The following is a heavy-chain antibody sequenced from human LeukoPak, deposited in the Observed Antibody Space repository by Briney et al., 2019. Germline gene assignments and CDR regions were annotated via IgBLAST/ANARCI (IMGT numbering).Heavy chain of an antibody. V-gene: IGHV1-46*01. CDR3: ARGRSPGTSMEYYYYMDV. Sequence: ASVKVSCKASGYTFTSYYMHWVRQAPGQGLEWMGIINPSGGSTSYAQKFQGRVTMTRNTSISTTYMELSSLRSEDTAVYYCARGRSPGTSMEYYYYMDVWGKGTTVTVSS. CDR1: GYTFTSYY. D-gene: IGHD1-1*01. CDR2: INPSGGST. J-gene: IGHJ6*03.